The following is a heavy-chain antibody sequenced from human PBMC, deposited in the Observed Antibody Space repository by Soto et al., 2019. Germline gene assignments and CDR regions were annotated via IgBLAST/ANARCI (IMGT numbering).Heavy chain of an antibody. D-gene: IGHD4-17*01. CDR1: GFTFSGYW. V-gene: IGHV3-74*01. Sequence: EVQLVESGGGLVQPGGSLRLSCAVSGFTFSGYWMHWVRQAPGKGLVWVSRINSDGSTTSYADSVKGRFTISRDNAKNTLYLQMDSLRAEDTAVYFCASAKIGDYFQVYWGQGTLDTVSS. CDR2: INSDGSTT. CDR3: ASAKIGDYFQVY. J-gene: IGHJ4*02.